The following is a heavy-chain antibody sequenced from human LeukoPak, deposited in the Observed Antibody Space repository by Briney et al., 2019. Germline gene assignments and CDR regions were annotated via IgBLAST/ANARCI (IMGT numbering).Heavy chain of an antibody. V-gene: IGHV4-39*01. CDR1: GGSISSGIYY. Sequence: SETLSLTCSVSGGSISSGIYYWGWIRQPPGKGLEWIGSIYYSGSTYYNPSLKSRVTISVDTSKNQFSLKLSSVTAADTAVYYCARHSGWNVLYYGLDVWGQGTTVTVSS. D-gene: IGHD1-1*01. CDR2: IYYSGST. J-gene: IGHJ6*02. CDR3: ARHSGWNVLYYGLDV.